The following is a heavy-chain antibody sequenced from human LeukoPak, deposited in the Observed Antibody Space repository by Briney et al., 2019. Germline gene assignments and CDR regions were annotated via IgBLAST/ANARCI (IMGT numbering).Heavy chain of an antibody. CDR3: ARHGGYSSGADYFDY. V-gene: IGHV4-59*08. D-gene: IGHD6-19*01. J-gene: IGHJ4*02. Sequence: SETLSLTCTVSGGSISSYHWSWIRQPPGKGLEGIGYIYTSRSTNSNPSLQSRLTISVDTSKNQLSLKMSSVTATDTAVYYCARHGGYSSGADYFDYWGQGTLVTVSS. CDR2: IYTSRST. CDR1: GGSISSYH.